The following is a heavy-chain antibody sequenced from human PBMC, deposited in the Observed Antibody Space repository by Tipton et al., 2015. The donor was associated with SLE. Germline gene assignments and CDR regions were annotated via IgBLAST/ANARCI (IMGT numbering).Heavy chain of an antibody. Sequence: LRLSCTISGGSISNSSYYWGWIRQHPGKGLECIGYIHYSGCTYSNPSLKSRVIISVDTSKNQFSLKLSSVTTADTAVYYCARDRAPSSDYYYCFDDWGKGTVGTVSS. V-gene: IGHV4-31*02. CDR1: GGSISNSSYY. D-gene: IGHD3-22*01. CDR3: ARDRAPSSDYYYCFDD. CDR2: IHYSGCT. J-gene: IGHJ4*02.